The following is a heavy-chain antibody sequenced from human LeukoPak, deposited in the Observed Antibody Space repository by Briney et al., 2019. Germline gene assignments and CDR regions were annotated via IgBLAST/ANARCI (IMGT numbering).Heavy chain of an antibody. CDR2: ISGDGSLT. D-gene: IGHD3-10*01. CDR1: GFTFSTHW. J-gene: IGHJ6*02. V-gene: IGHV3-74*01. Sequence: GGSLRLSCAASGFTFSTHWMYWVRQAPGRELVWVSRISGDGSLTSYADSVKGRFTISRDNAKDTLYLQMTSLRVGDTAVYSCASLLTPYHGSGGGGMDVWGQGTTVTVSS. CDR3: ASLLTPYHGSGGGGMDV.